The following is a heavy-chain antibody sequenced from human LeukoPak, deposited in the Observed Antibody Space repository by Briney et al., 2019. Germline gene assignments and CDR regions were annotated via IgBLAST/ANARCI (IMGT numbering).Heavy chain of an antibody. J-gene: IGHJ6*02. CDR1: GGSISTGGYY. Sequence: SQTLSLTCTVSGGSISTGGYYWSWIRQHPGKSLEWIWYIYYSGSTYYNPSLKSRVTISVDTSKNQFSLKLSSVTAADTAVYYCARAGGSGWYPYYYYGMDVWGQGTTVTVSS. V-gene: IGHV4-31*03. D-gene: IGHD6-19*01. CDR3: ARAGGSGWYPYYYYGMDV. CDR2: IYYSGST.